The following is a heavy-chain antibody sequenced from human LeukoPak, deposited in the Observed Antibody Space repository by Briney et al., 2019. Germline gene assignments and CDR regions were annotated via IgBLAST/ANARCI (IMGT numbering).Heavy chain of an antibody. D-gene: IGHD3-3*01. Sequence: SVKVSCKASGGTFSSYAISWVRQAPGQGLEWMGGIIPIFGTANYAQKFQGRVTITADESTSTACMELSSLRSEDTAVYYCARLRGPTITIFGVVPRWFDPWGQGTLVTVSS. CDR2: IIPIFGTA. CDR1: GGTFSSYA. CDR3: ARLRGPTITIFGVVPRWFDP. V-gene: IGHV1-69*13. J-gene: IGHJ5*02.